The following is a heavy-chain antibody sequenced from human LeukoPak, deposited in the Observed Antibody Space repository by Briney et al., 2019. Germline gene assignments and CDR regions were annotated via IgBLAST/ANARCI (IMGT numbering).Heavy chain of an antibody. CDR3: AREEITMVRGVIIVVDY. D-gene: IGHD3-10*01. J-gene: IGHJ4*02. CDR2: INHSGGT. Sequence: PSETLSLTCTVSGGSISSSSYYWGWIRQPPGKGLEWIGEINHSGGTNYNPSLKSRVTISVDTSKNQFSLKLSSVTAADTAVYYCAREEITMVRGVIIVVDYWGQGTLVTVSS. CDR1: GGSISSSSYY. V-gene: IGHV4-39*07.